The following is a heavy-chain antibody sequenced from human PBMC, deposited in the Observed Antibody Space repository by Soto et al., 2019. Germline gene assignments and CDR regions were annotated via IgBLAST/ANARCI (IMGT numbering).Heavy chain of an antibody. CDR2: IIPIFGTA. CDR3: ARAPFYCSSTNCYTSGWFDP. CDR1: GGTFSSYA. J-gene: IGHJ5*02. V-gene: IGHV1-69*13. D-gene: IGHD2-2*02. Sequence: ASVKVSCKASGGTFSSYAISWVRQAPGQGLEWMGGIIPIFGTANYAQKFQGRVTITADESTSTAYMELSRLRSEDTAVYYCARAPFYCSSTNCYTSGWFDPWGRGTLVTVSS.